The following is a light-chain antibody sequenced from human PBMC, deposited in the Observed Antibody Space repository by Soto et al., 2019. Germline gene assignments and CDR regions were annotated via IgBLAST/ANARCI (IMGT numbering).Light chain of an antibody. CDR3: QSYDSSLSGYV. J-gene: IGLJ1*01. CDR2: ENN. CDR1: SSNIGAGYE. Sequence: QSVLTQPPSVSEAPGQRVTISCTASSSNIGAGYEAHWYQQVPGTAPKLLIYENNNRPSGVPDRFSGSKSGTSASLAITGLHAEDEAEYYCQSYDSSLSGYVFGTGTKVTVL. V-gene: IGLV1-40*01.